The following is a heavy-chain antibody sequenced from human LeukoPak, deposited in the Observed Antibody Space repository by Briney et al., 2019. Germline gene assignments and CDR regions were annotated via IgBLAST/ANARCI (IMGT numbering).Heavy chain of an antibody. V-gene: IGHV4-39*07. CDR2: IYYSGST. CDR3: ARDRYYDSSGYYYPNWFDP. J-gene: IGHJ5*02. Sequence: SETLSLTCTVSGGSISSSSYYWGWIRQPPGKGLEWIGSIYYSGSTYYNPSPKSRVTISVDTSKNQFSLKLSSVTAADTAVYYCARDRYYDSSGYYYPNWFDPWGQGTLVTVSS. CDR1: GGSISSSSYY. D-gene: IGHD3-22*01.